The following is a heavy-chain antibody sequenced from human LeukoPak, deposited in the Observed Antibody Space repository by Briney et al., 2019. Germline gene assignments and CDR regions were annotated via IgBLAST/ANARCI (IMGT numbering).Heavy chain of an antibody. V-gene: IGHV3-23*01. CDR3: AKDPRVGSRVATPCH. J-gene: IGHJ4*02. CDR2: INGSGGST. Sequence: GGSLRLSCPASGFILTSHAMSWVRQPPGKGLEWVSAINGSGGSTYYADSVKGRFTISRDNSKSTLFLQMNSLRAEDTAVYYCAKDPRVGSRVATPCHWGQGTLVTVSS. D-gene: IGHD5-24*01. CDR1: GFILTSHA.